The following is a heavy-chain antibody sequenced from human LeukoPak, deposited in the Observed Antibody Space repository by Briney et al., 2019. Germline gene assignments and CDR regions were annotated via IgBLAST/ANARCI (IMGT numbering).Heavy chain of an antibody. V-gene: IGHV3-23*01. D-gene: IGHD1-14*01. CDR2: IVGSGGRT. J-gene: IGHJ4*02. CDR3: AKGSGVLPPTTYLDH. Sequence: GGSLRLSCAASGFTLINYWMSWVRPAPGRGLGWVSAIVGSGGRTYYADSVKERFTITREKYKNTVYLQMNSLRAEDSAIYFCAKGSGVLPPTTYLDHWGQGTLVTVSS. CDR1: GFTLINYW.